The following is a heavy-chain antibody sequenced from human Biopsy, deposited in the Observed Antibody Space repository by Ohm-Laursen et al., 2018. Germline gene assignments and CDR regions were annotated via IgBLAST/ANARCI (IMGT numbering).Heavy chain of an antibody. J-gene: IGHJ5*02. CDR1: GGSVSSNVAY. V-gene: IGHV4-39*01. Sequence: TLSLTCTVSGGSVSSNVAYWAWTRQPPGKGLESIGSIFYSGITYYNPSLQSRVTMSEDTSKNQFSLNLTSVTAADTAVYYCARHPTGFWFDPWGQGTLVTVSS. CDR2: IFYSGIT. CDR3: ARHPTGFWFDP.